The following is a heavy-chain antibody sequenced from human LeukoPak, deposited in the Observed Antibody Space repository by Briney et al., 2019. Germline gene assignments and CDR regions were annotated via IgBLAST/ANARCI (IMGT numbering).Heavy chain of an antibody. V-gene: IGHV3-64D*06. CDR2: IVRGGVNT. J-gene: IGHJ5*02. CDR3: VKAGHCSSLSCEKNWFDP. Sequence: GGSLRLSCSASGFTFSSYAMHWVRQAPGKGLESVSAIVRGGVNTYYADSVKGRFTISRDNAKNTLSLQMSSLKTEDTAVYYCVKAGHCSSLSCEKNWFDPWGQGTLVTVSS. D-gene: IGHD2-2*01. CDR1: GFTFSSYA.